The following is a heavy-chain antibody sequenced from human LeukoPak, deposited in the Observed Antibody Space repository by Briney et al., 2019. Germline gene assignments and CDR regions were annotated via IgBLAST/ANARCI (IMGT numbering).Heavy chain of an antibody. D-gene: IGHD7-27*01. Sequence: GGSLRLSCTVSGFTFGDYAINWVRQAPGKGLEWVGFIRSKAFGETAEYAASVKGRFTISRDDSKSIAYLQMNSLKTEDTAVYYCTRDRGSSTLGDYWGQGTLATVSS. CDR1: GFTFGDYA. CDR2: IRSKAFGETA. V-gene: IGHV3-49*04. J-gene: IGHJ4*02. CDR3: TRDRGSSTLGDY.